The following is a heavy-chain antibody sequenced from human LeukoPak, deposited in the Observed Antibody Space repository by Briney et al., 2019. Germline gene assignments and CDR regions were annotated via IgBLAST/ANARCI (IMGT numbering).Heavy chain of an antibody. J-gene: IGHJ4*02. CDR2: ISAYNGNT. CDR1: GYTFTSYG. V-gene: IGHV1-18*01. D-gene: IGHD2-2*02. CDR3: AKGDCSSTSCYTGDLMVYAPRGY. Sequence: GASVKVSCKASGYTFTSYGISWVRQAPGQGLEWMGWISAYNGNTNYAQKLQGRVTMTTDTSTSTAYMELRSLRSEDTAVYYCAKGDCSSTSCYTGDLMVYAPRGYWGQGTLVTVSS.